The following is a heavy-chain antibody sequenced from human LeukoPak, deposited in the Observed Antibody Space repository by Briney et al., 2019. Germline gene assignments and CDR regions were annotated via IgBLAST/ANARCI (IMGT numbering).Heavy chain of an antibody. V-gene: IGHV5-51*01. Sequence: GESLKISCKGSGYSFTSYWIGWVRQMPGKGLEWMGIIYPGDSDTRYSPSFQGQVTISADKSISTAYLQWGSLKASDTAMYYCARGPPGYCSSTSCPNWFDPWGQGTLVTVSS. CDR3: ARGPPGYCSSTSCPNWFDP. CDR2: IYPGDSDT. D-gene: IGHD2-2*01. J-gene: IGHJ5*02. CDR1: GYSFTSYW.